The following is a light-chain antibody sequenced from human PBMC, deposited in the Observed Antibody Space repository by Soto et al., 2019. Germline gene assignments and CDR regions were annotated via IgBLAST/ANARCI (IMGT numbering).Light chain of an antibody. CDR2: NNN. CDR1: SSNIGSNT. V-gene: IGLV1-44*01. J-gene: IGLJ1*01. CDR3: AAWDDSLNGLV. Sequence: QSVLTQPPSASGTPGQRVTISCSGSSSNIGSNTVNWYQQLPGTAPKLLIYNNNQRPSGGPDRFSGSKSGTSAALAISGLQSEDDADYYCAAWDDSLNGLVFGTGTKLTVL.